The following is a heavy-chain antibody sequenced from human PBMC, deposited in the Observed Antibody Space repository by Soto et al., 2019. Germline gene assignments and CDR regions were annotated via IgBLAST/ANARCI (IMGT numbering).Heavy chain of an antibody. J-gene: IGHJ6*03. Sequence: QDRLVQSGVEVKKPGASVRVSCKASGYSFTNYGITWVRQAPGQGFEWMGWISAYNGNTNYAQKFQGRVTLTTDAFTSTAYLELRSLGSDDTAGYYCARDRGVAPPVAGNTHYYYYMDVWGKGTTVTVSS. V-gene: IGHV1-18*01. CDR2: ISAYNGNT. CDR3: ARDRGVAPPVAGNTHYYYYMDV. CDR1: GYSFTNYG. D-gene: IGHD6-19*01.